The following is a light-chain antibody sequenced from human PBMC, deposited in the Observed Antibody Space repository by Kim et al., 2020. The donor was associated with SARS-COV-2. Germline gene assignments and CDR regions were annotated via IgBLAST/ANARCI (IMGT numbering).Light chain of an antibody. V-gene: IGLV3-19*01. CDR2: GKN. CDR3: NSRDSSGNYLV. Sequence: ALGQTVRITSQGDSLRNYYASWYQQKPGQAPVLVMYGKNSRPSGIPDRFSGSSSGDTASLTITGAQAEDEADYYCNSRDSSGNYLVFGGGTQLTVL. J-gene: IGLJ3*02. CDR1: SLRNYY.